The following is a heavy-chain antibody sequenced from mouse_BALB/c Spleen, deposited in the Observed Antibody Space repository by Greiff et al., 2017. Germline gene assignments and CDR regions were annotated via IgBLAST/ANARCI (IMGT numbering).Heavy chain of an antibody. Sequence: QVQLQQPGAELVRPGASVKLSCKASGYTFTSYWINWVKQRPGQGLEWIGNIYPSDSYTNYNQKFKDKATLTVDKSSSTAYMQLSSPTSEDSAVYYCTREGFYGSPGLAYWGQGTLVTVSA. CDR3: TREGFYGSPGLAY. V-gene: IGHV1-69*02. J-gene: IGHJ3*01. D-gene: IGHD1-1*02. CDR2: IYPSDSYT. CDR1: GYTFTSYW.